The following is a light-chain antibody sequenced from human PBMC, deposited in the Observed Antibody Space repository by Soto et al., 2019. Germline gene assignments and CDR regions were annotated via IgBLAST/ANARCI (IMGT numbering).Light chain of an antibody. V-gene: IGLV2-23*03. CDR2: EGS. J-gene: IGLJ2*01. CDR1: NSDVGNYNL. CDR3: CSYAGSSTFVV. Sequence: QSVLTQSASVSGSPGQSITISCTGTNSDVGNYNLVSWYQQHPDKAPKLIIYEGSKRPSGVSNRFSGSKSGNTASLTISGLQAEDEAEYYCCSYAGSSTFVVFGGGTKLTVL.